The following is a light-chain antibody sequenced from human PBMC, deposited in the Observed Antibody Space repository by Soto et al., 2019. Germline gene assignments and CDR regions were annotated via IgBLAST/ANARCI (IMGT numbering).Light chain of an antibody. CDR3: QQYNYLIT. V-gene: IGKV3-15*01. Sequence: EIVMTQSPATLSVSPGDRATLSCRASQSVSNNLAWYQQKPGQAPRLLMYGASTRATGIPARFSGSGSGTEFTLTITSLQPEDFAVYYCQQYNYLITFGQGTRLEIK. CDR1: QSVSNN. CDR2: GAS. J-gene: IGKJ5*01.